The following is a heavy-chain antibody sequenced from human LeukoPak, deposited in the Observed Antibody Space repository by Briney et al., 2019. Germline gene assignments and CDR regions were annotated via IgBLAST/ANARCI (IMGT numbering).Heavy chain of an antibody. Sequence: GGSLRLSCAASGFTFSSYAMSWVRQAPGKGLEWVSATSGSGGSTYYADSVKGRFTISRDNSKNTLYLQMDSLRAEDTAVYYCAKAPFPVHTFDYWGQGTLVTVSS. J-gene: IGHJ4*02. CDR1: GFTFSSYA. CDR3: AKAPFPVHTFDY. CDR2: TSGSGGST. D-gene: IGHD2-21*01. V-gene: IGHV3-23*01.